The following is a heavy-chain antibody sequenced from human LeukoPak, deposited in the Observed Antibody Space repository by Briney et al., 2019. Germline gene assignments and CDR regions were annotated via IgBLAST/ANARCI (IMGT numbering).Heavy chain of an antibody. CDR2: IDGSGSLT. Sequence: GGSLRLSCGASGFTFSGHAMNWVRQPPGKGLQWVSGIDGSGSLTFYADFVKGRFTISRDNSENRLYLQMNSLRAADTALYYCARVSTVTANFDYWGQGSLVTVSS. J-gene: IGHJ4*02. D-gene: IGHD2-21*02. CDR1: GFTFSGHA. CDR3: ARVSTVTANFDY. V-gene: IGHV3-23*05.